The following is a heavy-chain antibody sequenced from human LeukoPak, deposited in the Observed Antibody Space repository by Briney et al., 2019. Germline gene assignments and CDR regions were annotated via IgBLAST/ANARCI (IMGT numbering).Heavy chain of an antibody. CDR3: ARDAGYGDAFDI. Sequence: GGSLRLSCAASGFTFSSYGMHWVRQAPGKGLEWVAFIRYDGSDKYYADSVTGRFTISRDNSKNTLYLQMNSLRAEDTAVYYCARDAGYGDAFDIWGQGTMVTVSS. J-gene: IGHJ3*02. D-gene: IGHD5-12*01. CDR2: IRYDGSDK. CDR1: GFTFSSYG. V-gene: IGHV3-30*02.